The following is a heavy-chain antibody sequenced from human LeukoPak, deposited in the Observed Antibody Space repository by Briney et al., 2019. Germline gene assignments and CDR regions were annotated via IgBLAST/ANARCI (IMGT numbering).Heavy chain of an antibody. CDR3: AKVRRGHIVVVVATNGYFDY. Sequence: GGSLRLSCAASGFTFSSYGMSWVRQAPGKGLEWVSAISGSGGSTYYADSVKGRLTISRDNSKNTLYLQMNSLRAEDTAVYYCAKVRRGHIVVVVATNGYFDYWGQGTLVTVSS. CDR1: GFTFSSYG. J-gene: IGHJ4*02. CDR2: ISGSGGST. V-gene: IGHV3-23*01. D-gene: IGHD2-15*01.